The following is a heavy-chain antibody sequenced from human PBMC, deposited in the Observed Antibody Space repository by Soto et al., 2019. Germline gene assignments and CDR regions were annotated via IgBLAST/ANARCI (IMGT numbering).Heavy chain of an antibody. CDR1: GFTFSSYW. J-gene: IGHJ4*01. V-gene: IGHV3-74*01. D-gene: IGHD3-10*01. CDR2: INPDGRSI. CDR3: ARAGSYRFDY. Sequence: GGSLRFSCAASGFTFSSYWMHWVRQAPGKGLAWVSRINPDGRSISDADSVKGRFTISRDNAKNTLYLQMNSLTTEDTAVYYCARAGSYRFDYWGHGTLVTVPQ.